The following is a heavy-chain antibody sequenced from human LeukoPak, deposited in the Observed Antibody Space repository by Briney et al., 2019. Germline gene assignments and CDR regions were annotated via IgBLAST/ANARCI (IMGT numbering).Heavy chain of an antibody. CDR3: AKDLWDSSRSCLDY. CDR1: VFPFSIYA. Sequence: GGSLRLSCSASVFPFSIYAMHCGRQAPGKGLEYGSAISDSGVSTYSAESVKGRFTISRDNSKNTLYLKRNSLRADDTAVYYSAKDLWDSSRSCLDYWGQGTLVTVSS. J-gene: IGHJ4*02. CDR2: ISDSGVST. V-gene: IGHV3-64*04. D-gene: IGHD2-15*01.